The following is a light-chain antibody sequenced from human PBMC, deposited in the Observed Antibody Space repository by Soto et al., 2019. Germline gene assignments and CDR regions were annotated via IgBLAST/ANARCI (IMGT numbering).Light chain of an antibody. CDR3: QQYSNGPPWT. V-gene: IGKV3-15*01. CDR1: RSISSY. CDR2: GAS. J-gene: IGKJ1*01. Sequence: EAVMTQSPATLSVSPGESATLSCRASRSISSYLAWYQQKPGQPPRLLIYGASTRATGFPARFSACGSGTEFTLTISSLQSEDFALYYCQQYSNGPPWTFGQGTKVE.